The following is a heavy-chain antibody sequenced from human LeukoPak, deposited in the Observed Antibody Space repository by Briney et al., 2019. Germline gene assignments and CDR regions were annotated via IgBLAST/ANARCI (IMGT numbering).Heavy chain of an antibody. CDR2: VYYSGTT. J-gene: IGHJ1*01. V-gene: IGHV4-39*02. CDR1: GGSISSTTYY. Sequence: SETLSFTCTVSGGSISSTTYYWGWIRQPPGKGLEWIGTVYYSGTTYYNPSLKSRVTISVDTSKNQFSLELSSMTAADTAVYYCARGPTLEYFRHWGQGTLVSVSS. CDR3: ARGPTLEYFRH.